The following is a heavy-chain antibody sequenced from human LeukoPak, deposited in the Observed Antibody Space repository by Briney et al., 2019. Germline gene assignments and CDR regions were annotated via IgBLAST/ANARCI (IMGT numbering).Heavy chain of an antibody. Sequence: PSETLSLTCIVSGGSISSYCWSWIRQPPGKGLEWIGYIRYIGSTYYNPSLKSRVTMSMDTSTNQFSLNLSSVTAADTAVYYCARSGDFWSGYYRPYYFDYWGQGTLVTVSS. CDR3: ARSGDFWSGYYRPYYFDY. V-gene: IGHV4-59*01. D-gene: IGHD3-3*01. CDR2: IRYIGST. J-gene: IGHJ4*02. CDR1: GGSISSYC.